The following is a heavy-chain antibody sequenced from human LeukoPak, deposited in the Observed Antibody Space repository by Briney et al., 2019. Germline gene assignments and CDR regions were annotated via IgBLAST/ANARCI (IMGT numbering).Heavy chain of an antibody. CDR3: TTDPPGFGYCSGGSCSSDNWFDP. Sequence: GGSLRLSCAASGFAFSHAWMSWVRQAPGKGLGWVGLIRSKTDGGTTDYAAPVKGRFTISRDDSKNTLYLQMNSLKTEDTAVYYCTTDPPGFGYCSGGSCSSDNWFDPWGQGTLVTVSS. V-gene: IGHV3-15*01. CDR1: GFAFSHAW. J-gene: IGHJ5*02. D-gene: IGHD2-15*01. CDR2: IRSKTDGGTT.